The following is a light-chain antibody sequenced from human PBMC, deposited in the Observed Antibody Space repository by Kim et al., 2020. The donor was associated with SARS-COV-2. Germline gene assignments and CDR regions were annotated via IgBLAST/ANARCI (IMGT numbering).Light chain of an antibody. Sequence: LTQPPSASVSPGQSVTISCTGTSSDVGVYHYVSWYQQHPGKAPKLMIYEVSKRPSGVPDRFSGSKSGNTASLTVSGLQAEDEADYYCSSYAGSNNWVFGGGTQLTVL. CDR1: SSDVGVYHY. J-gene: IGLJ3*02. CDR3: SSYAGSNNWV. CDR2: EVS. V-gene: IGLV2-8*01.